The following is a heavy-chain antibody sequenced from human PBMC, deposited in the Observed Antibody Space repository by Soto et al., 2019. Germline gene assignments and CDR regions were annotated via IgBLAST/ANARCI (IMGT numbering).Heavy chain of an antibody. CDR1: GYTFTGYY. V-gene: IGHV1-2*04. Sequence: QVQLVQSGAEVKKPGASVKVSCKASGYTFTGYYMHWVRQAPGQGLEWMGWINPNRGGTNYAQKFQGWVTMTRDTSISTAYMELSRLRSDDTAVYYCARGHSSSWQLRYYYGMDVWGQGTTVTVSS. D-gene: IGHD6-13*01. J-gene: IGHJ6*02. CDR3: ARGHSSSWQLRYYYGMDV. CDR2: INPNRGGT.